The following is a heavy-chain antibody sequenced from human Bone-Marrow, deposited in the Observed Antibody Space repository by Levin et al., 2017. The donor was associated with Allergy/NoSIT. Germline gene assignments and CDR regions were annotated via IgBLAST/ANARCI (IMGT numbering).Heavy chain of an antibody. CDR2: SNAGNYGA. Sequence: GASVKVSCKASGYTFSSYAIHWVRQAPGQRLEWMGWSNAGNYGARYSQEFQGRVTMTRDTSASTAYMELNTLTSEDMAVYYCARSRPTSGLLDHWGQGTQVTVSS. J-gene: IGHJ4*02. D-gene: IGHD6-19*01. CDR3: ARSRPTSGLLDH. CDR1: GYTFSSYA. V-gene: IGHV1-3*02.